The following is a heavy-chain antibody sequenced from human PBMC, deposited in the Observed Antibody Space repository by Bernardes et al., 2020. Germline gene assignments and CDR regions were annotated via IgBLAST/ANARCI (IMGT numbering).Heavy chain of an antibody. CDR3: AREATYSSGWDDWYFDL. V-gene: IGHV3-13*01. CDR2: IGTGGDT. Sequence: GRSLRLSCAASGFTFSSYDMHWVRQAPGEGLEWVSAIGTGGDTYYPGSVKGRFTISRENAKNSLYLQMNSLRAGDTAVYYCAREATYSSGWDDWYFDLWGRGTLVTVSS. J-gene: IGHJ2*01. CDR1: GFTFSSYD. D-gene: IGHD6-19*01.